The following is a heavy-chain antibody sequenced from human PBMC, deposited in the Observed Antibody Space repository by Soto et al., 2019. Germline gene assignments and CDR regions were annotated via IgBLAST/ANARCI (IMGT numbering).Heavy chain of an antibody. J-gene: IGHJ3*01. CDR1: GGSITASSYN. CDR2: IYYDGST. D-gene: IGHD3-10*01. CDR3: ARFYGNAFDV. Sequence: PSETLSLTCSVPGGSITASSYNWDWIRQPPGKGLEWIGTIYYDGSTSYNPSLKSQVTISVDTSKNHFALKVNSVTAADTAVYYCARFYGNAFDVWGRGTVVTVS. V-gene: IGHV4-39*02.